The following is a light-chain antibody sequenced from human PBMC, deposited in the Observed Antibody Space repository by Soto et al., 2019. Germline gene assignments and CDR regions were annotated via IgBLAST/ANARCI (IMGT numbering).Light chain of an antibody. J-gene: IGKJ1*01. CDR1: QSISSW. Sequence: DIQMTQSPSTLSASVGDRVTITCRASQSISSWSAWYQQKPGKAPKLMIYDASSLQSGVPATFSGSGSGTEFTLTISSLQPDDFATYYCQQYNSYPCTFGQGTKVDIK. CDR3: QQYNSYPCT. V-gene: IGKV1-5*01. CDR2: DAS.